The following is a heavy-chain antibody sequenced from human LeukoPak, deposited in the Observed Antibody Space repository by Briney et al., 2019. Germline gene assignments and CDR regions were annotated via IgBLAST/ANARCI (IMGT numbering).Heavy chain of an antibody. CDR2: ISAYNGNT. CDR1: GYTFTSYG. D-gene: IGHD3-22*01. V-gene: IGHV1-18*01. J-gene: IGHJ4*02. Sequence: GASVKVSCKASGYTFTSYGMSWVRQAPGQGLEWIGWISAYNGNTNYAQKLQGRVTMTTDTSTSTAYMELRSLRSDDTAVYYCARDHPYYYDSRGYYPHYFDYWGQGTLVTVSS. CDR3: ARDHPYYYDSRGYYPHYFDY.